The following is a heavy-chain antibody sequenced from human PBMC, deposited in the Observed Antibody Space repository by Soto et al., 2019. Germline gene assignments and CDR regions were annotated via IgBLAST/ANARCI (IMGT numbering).Heavy chain of an antibody. V-gene: IGHV4-39*07. CDR1: GGSISSGGYY. CDR2: INHSGST. J-gene: IGHJ4*02. CDR3: ARSLERGSSEGYYFDY. Sequence: SETLSLTCTVSGGSISSGGYYWSWIRQHPGKGLEWIGEINHSGSTNYNPSLKSRVTISVDTSKNQFSLKLSSVTAADTAVYYCARSLERGSSEGYYFDYWGQGTLVTVSS. D-gene: IGHD6-6*01.